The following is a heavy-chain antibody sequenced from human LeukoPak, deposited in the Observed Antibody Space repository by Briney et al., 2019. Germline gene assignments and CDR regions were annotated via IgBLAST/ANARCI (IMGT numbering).Heavy chain of an antibody. CDR2: ISNSDTTI. Sequence: PGGSLRLSCAASGFTVSSNVMNWGRQAPGKGLEWISYISNSDTTIDYADSVKGRFTISRDNAKNSLYLQMNSLRVEDTAVYYCARGLVGYYAMDVWGQGTTVTVSS. V-gene: IGHV3-48*03. D-gene: IGHD3-10*01. CDR3: ARGLVGYYAMDV. CDR1: GFTVSSNV. J-gene: IGHJ6*02.